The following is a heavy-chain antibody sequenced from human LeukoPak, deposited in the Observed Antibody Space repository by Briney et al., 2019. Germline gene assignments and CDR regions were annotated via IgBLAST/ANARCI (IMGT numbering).Heavy chain of an antibody. CDR3: ASHSSSSGEYNWFDP. J-gene: IGHJ5*02. CDR1: GGSFSGYY. Sequence: SETLSLTCAVYGGSFSGYYWSWIRQPPGKGLEWIGEINHSGSTNYNPSLKSRVTISVDTSKNQFSLKLSSVTAADTAVYYCASHSSSSGEYNWFDPWGQGTLVTVSS. D-gene: IGHD6-6*01. V-gene: IGHV4-34*01. CDR2: INHSGST.